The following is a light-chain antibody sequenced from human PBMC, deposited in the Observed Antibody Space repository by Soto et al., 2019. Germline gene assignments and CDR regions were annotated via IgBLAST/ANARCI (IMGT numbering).Light chain of an antibody. CDR3: QQYDSVPLT. CDR1: QSVSSN. J-gene: IGKJ4*01. CDR2: GAS. V-gene: IGKV3-15*01. Sequence: EIVMTQSPATLSVSPGERATLSCRASQSVSSNLAWYQQKPGQAPRLLIYGASTRATGIPARFSGSGSGTEFTLTISSLQSEDFATYYCQQYDSVPLTFGGGTKVEIK.